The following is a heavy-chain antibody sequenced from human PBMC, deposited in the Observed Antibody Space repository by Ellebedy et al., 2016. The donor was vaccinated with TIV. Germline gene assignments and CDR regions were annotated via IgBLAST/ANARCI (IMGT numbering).Heavy chain of an antibody. V-gene: IGHV3-48*01. Sequence: GESLMISXAASGFTLSRCSMNWVRQAPGKGLAWLSYMSSSTSAIYYADSVKGRFTISRDRSKKTLYLKMDSLRAANTAVYYCVKDLSTYIPLAGNFDYWGQGTLVTVSS. CDR2: MSSSTSAI. J-gene: IGHJ4*02. CDR1: GFTLSRCS. D-gene: IGHD6-19*01. CDR3: VKDLSTYIPLAGNFDY.